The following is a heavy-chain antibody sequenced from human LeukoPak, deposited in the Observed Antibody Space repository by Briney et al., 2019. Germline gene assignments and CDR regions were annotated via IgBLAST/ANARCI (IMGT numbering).Heavy chain of an antibody. Sequence: PSETLSLTCAVYGGSFSGYYWSWIRQPPGKGLEWIGYIYYSGSTNYNPSLKSRVTISVDTSKNQFSLKLSSVTAADTAVYYCARGLVSAFDIWGQGTMVTVSS. J-gene: IGHJ3*02. CDR3: ARGLVSAFDI. V-gene: IGHV4-59*01. CDR1: GGSFSGYY. CDR2: IYYSGST. D-gene: IGHD6-19*01.